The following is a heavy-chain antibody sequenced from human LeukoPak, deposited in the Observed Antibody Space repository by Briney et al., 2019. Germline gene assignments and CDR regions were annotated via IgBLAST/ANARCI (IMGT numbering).Heavy chain of an antibody. J-gene: IGHJ4*02. D-gene: IGHD3-22*01. CDR3: ARGGYYDSSGYYGDY. Sequence: ASVTVSCKASGGTFSSYAISWVRQAPGQGLEWMGWINPNSGGTNYAHKFQGRVTMTRDTSISTAYMELSRLRSDDTAVYYCARGGYYDSSGYYGDYWGQGTLVTVSS. CDR2: INPNSGGT. CDR1: GGTFSSYA. V-gene: IGHV1-2*02.